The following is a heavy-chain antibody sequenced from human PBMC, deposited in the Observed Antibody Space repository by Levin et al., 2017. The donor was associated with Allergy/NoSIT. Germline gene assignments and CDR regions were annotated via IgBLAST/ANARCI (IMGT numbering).Heavy chain of an antibody. CDR2: IDWDDDT. CDR3: ARTELRYSGYDLWPREVD. J-gene: IGHJ1*01. Sequence: SGPTLVKPTQTLRLTCTFSGFSLSTSGMRVSWIRQPPGKALEWLARIDWDDDTFYRTSLRTRLTISKDTSKNQVVLRMTNMGPVDTGTYYCARTELRYSGYDLWPREVDWGQGTLVTVSS. V-gene: IGHV2-70*04. CDR1: GFSLSTSGMR. D-gene: IGHD5-12*01.